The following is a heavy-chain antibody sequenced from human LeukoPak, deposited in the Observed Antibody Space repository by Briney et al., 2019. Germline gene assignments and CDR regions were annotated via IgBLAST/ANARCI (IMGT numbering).Heavy chain of an antibody. J-gene: IGHJ6*03. CDR1: GYTFTGYY. V-gene: IGHV1-2*02. Sequence: ASVQVSCKASGYTFTGYYMHWVRQAPGQGLEWMGWINPNSGGTNYAQKFQGRVTITADESTSTAYMELSGLRSEDTAVYYCARGQSIAASSALYYMDVWGKGTTVTVSS. CDR2: INPNSGGT. D-gene: IGHD6-6*01. CDR3: ARGQSIAASSALYYMDV.